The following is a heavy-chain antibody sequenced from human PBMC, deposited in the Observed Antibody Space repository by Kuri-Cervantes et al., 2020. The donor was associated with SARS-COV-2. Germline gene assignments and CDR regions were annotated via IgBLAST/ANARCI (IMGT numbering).Heavy chain of an antibody. V-gene: IGHV1-24*01. D-gene: IGHD2-2*01. CDR1: GYTLTELS. CDR2: FDPEDGET. CDR3: ATVSPTVVVPAAMVASFRYFDY. J-gene: IGHJ4*02. Sequence: ASVKVSCKVSGYTLTELSMHWVRQAPGKGLEWMGGFDPEDGETIYAQKFQGRVTMTEDTSTDTAYMELSSLRSEDTAVYYCATVSPTVVVPAAMVASFRYFDYWGQGTLVTVSS.